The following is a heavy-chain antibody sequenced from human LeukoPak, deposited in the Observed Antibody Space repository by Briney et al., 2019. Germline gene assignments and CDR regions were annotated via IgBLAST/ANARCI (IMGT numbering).Heavy chain of an antibody. Sequence: SETLSLTCAVSGGSISSGGYSWSWIRQPPGKGLEWIGYIHHSGSTYYNPSLKSRVTISVDRSKNQFSLKLSSVTAADTAVYYCARGSYAEGAAFDIWGQGTMVTVSS. V-gene: IGHV4-30-2*01. CDR1: GGSISSGGYS. CDR3: ARGSYAEGAAFDI. CDR2: IHHSGST. D-gene: IGHD1-26*01. J-gene: IGHJ3*02.